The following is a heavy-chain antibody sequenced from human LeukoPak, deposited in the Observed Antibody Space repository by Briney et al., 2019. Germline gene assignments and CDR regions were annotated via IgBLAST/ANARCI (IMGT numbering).Heavy chain of an antibody. J-gene: IGHJ6*02. V-gene: IGHV4-31*03. CDR2: IYYSGST. CDR3: ARRDGSYPFYYYYYGMDV. CDR1: GGSISSGGYY. Sequence: SETLSLTCTVSGGSISSGGYYWSWIRQHPGKGLEWIGYIYYSGSTYYYPSLKSRVTISVDTSKNQFSLKLSSVTAADTAVYYCARRDGSYPFYYYYYGMDVWGQGTTVTVSS. D-gene: IGHD5-24*01.